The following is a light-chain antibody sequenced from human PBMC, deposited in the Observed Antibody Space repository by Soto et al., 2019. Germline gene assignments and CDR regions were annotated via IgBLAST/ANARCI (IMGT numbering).Light chain of an antibody. CDR3: CSYASSSTYV. CDR2: EGT. V-gene: IGLV2-23*01. CDR1: SSEVGSYNL. Sequence: QSVLTQPASVSGSPGQSITISCTGTSSEVGSYNLVSWYQQHPGKAPKLMIYEGTKRPSGVSDRFSGSRSGNTASLTISGLQAEDEADYYCCSYASSSTYVFGTRTKVTVL. J-gene: IGLJ1*01.